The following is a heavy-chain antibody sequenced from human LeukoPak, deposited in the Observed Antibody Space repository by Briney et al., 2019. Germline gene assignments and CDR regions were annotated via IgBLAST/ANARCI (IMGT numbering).Heavy chain of an antibody. Sequence: PGGSLRLSCAASGFTFSNYAMSWVRQAPGKGLEWVSDISGSGDSTNYADSVKGRFTISRDNSKNTLYLQMNSLRAEDTAVYYCARGTLNIPGEHGAFDYWGQGTLVTVSS. V-gene: IGHV3-23*01. D-gene: IGHD1-14*01. CDR1: GFTFSNYA. CDR2: ISGSGDST. CDR3: ARGTLNIPGEHGAFDY. J-gene: IGHJ4*02.